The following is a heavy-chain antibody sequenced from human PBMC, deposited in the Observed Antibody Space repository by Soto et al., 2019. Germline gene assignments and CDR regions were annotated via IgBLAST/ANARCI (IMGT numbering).Heavy chain of an antibody. D-gene: IGHD3-22*01. Sequence: QVQLVQSGAEVKKPGSSVKVSCKASGGTFSSYAISWVRQAPGQGLEWMGGIIPIFGTANYAQKFQGRVTITADESTSTAYMELSSLRSEDTAVYYCARKEREIVVVELPGAFDIWGQGTMVTVSS. CDR3: ARKEREIVVVELPGAFDI. V-gene: IGHV1-69*01. CDR2: IIPIFGTA. J-gene: IGHJ3*02. CDR1: GGTFSSYA.